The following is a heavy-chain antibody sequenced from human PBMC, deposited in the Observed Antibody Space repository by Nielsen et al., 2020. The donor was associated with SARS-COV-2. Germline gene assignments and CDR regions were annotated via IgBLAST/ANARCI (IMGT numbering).Heavy chain of an antibody. CDR1: GFTFSSYA. Sequence: GESLKISCAASGFTFSSYAMHWVRQAPGKGLEWVAVISYDGSNKYYADSVKGRFTISRDNSKNTLYLQMNSLRAEDTAVYYCVRDPGSSYYDSSGYPNWFDPWGQGTLVTVSS. CDR2: ISYDGSNK. CDR3: VRDPGSSYYDSSGYPNWFDP. V-gene: IGHV3-30*04. D-gene: IGHD3-22*01. J-gene: IGHJ5*02.